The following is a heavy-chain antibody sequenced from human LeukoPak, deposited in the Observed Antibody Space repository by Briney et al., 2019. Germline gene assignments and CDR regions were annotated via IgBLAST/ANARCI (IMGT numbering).Heavy chain of an antibody. CDR3: AKEMSYYDILTGYDYYYYGMDV. Sequence: PGGSLRLSCAASGFTFSSYSMNWVRQAPGKGLEWVSSISSSSSYIYYADSVKGRFTISRDNAKNSLYLQMNSLRAEDTAVYYCAKEMSYYDILTGYDYYYYGMDVWGQGTTVTVSS. CDR1: GFTFSSYS. J-gene: IGHJ6*02. CDR2: ISSSSSYI. V-gene: IGHV3-21*01. D-gene: IGHD3-9*01.